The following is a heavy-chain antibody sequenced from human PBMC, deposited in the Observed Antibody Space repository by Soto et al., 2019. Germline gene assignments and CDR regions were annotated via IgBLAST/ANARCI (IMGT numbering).Heavy chain of an antibody. D-gene: IGHD4-4*01. CDR2: ITGGGSNT. J-gene: IGHJ4*02. V-gene: IGHV3-23*01. CDR1: GLPFSSYV. CDR3: AKDSNKYSSSLRGRYFDY. Sequence: PGGSLRLSCAASGLPFSSYVMSWVRQAPGKGLEWVSGITGGGSNTFYADSVKGRFTISRDNSKNTLFLQMNSLGAEDTAVYYCAKDSNKYSSSLRGRYFDYWGQGIGVTVSS.